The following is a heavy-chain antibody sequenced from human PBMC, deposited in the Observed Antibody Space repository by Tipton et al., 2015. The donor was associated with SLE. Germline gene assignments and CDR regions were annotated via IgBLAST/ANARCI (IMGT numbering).Heavy chain of an antibody. CDR1: GFTFDDYG. V-gene: IGHV3-9*01. Sequence: SLRLSCEASGFTFDDYGMHWVRQAPGKGLEWVSGISWNRGRIDYADSVKGRFTISRDNAKRSLYLQMNSLRPEDTALYYCAKVGPLTYGDTDYYGMDVWGQGTTVTVSS. CDR2: ISWNRGRI. J-gene: IGHJ6*02. D-gene: IGHD4-17*01. CDR3: AKVGPLTYGDTDYYGMDV.